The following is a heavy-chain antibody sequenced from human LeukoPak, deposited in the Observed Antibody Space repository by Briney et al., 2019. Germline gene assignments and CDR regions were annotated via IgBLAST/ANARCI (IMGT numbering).Heavy chain of an antibody. V-gene: IGHV3-30-3*01. CDR2: ISYDGSNK. D-gene: IGHD2-21*02. CDR1: GFTFSSYA. CDR3: ARVKVVTYAFDY. Sequence: GRSLRLSCAASGFTFSSYAMHWVRQAPGKGLEWVAVISYDGSNKYYADSVKGRFTISRDNSKNTLYLQMNSLRAEDTAVYYCARVKVVTYAFDYWGQGTLVTVSS. J-gene: IGHJ4*02.